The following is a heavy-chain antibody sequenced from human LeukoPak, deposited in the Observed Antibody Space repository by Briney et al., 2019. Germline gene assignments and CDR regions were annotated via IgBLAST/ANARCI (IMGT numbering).Heavy chain of an antibody. Sequence: GGSLRLSCAASGFTFSSYAMNWVRQAPGKGLEYVSGISGNGGNTYYADSVKGRFTIPRDNSKNTLFLQMGSLRPEDMAVYYCARGESGSYYDGALHYWGQGTLVTVSS. V-gene: IGHV3-64*02. CDR3: ARGESGSYYDGALHY. J-gene: IGHJ4*02. D-gene: IGHD3-10*01. CDR1: GFTFSSYA. CDR2: ISGNGGNT.